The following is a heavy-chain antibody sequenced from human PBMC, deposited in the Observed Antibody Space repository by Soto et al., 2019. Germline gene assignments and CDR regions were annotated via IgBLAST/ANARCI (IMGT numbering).Heavy chain of an antibody. V-gene: IGHV3-30*03. CDR3: VGGQYYFDY. CDR1: GFPFIAYG. J-gene: IGHJ4*02. CDR2: ISYDGSNK. Sequence: QVQLVESGGGVVQPGGSLRLSCAASGFPFIAYGMHWVREGPGKGLEWVAVISYDGSNKFYADSVKGRFTISRDNSRNTLYLQMNSLRPEDTALYYCVGGQYYFDYRGQGTLVIVSS. D-gene: IGHD3-10*01.